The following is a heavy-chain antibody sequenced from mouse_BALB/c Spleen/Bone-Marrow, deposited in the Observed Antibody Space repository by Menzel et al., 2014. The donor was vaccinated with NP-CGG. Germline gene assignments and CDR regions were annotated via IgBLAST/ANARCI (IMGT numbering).Heavy chain of an antibody. V-gene: IGHV1-7*01. CDR3: ARDWYFDV. CDR2: INPSTGYT. Sequence: QVQLQQSGAELAKPGASVKMSCEASGYTFTSHWMHWVKQRPGQGLEWIGYINPSTGYTEYNQKFKDKATLTADKSSSTAYMQLSSLTSEDSAVYYCARDWYFDVWGAGTTVTVSS. J-gene: IGHJ1*01. CDR1: GYTFTSHW.